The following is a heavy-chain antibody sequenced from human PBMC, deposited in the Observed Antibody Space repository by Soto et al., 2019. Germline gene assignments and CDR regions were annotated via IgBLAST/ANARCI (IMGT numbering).Heavy chain of an antibody. V-gene: IGHV4-34*01. CDR3: ARGNYEFWSGYYSANWFDP. CDR1: GGSFSGYY. CDR2: INHSGST. Sequence: SETLSLTCAVYGGSFSGYYWSWIRQPPGKGLEWIGEINHSGSTNYNPSLKSRVTISVDTSKNQFSLKLSSVTAADPAVYYCARGNYEFWSGYYSANWFDPWGQGTLVTVSS. J-gene: IGHJ5*02. D-gene: IGHD3-3*01.